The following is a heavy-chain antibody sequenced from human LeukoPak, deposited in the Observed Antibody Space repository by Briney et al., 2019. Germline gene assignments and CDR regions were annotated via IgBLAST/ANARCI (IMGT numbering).Heavy chain of an antibody. CDR3: ARVVRGYCTNGVCPFDY. Sequence: ASVKVSCKASGYTFTGYYMHWVRQAPGQGLEWMGWINPNSGGTNYAQKFQGRVTMTRDTSISTAYMELSRLRSDDTAVYYCARVVRGYCTNGVCPFDYWGQGTLVTVSS. CDR2: INPNSGGT. J-gene: IGHJ4*02. D-gene: IGHD2-8*01. CDR1: GYTFTGYY. V-gene: IGHV1-2*02.